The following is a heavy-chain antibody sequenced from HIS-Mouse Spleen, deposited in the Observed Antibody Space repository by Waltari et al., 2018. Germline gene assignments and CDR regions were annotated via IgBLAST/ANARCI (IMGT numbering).Heavy chain of an antibody. J-gene: IGHJ3*02. CDR3: ARDLSSNDAFDI. CDR2: INTNRGGT. D-gene: IGHD2-2*01. V-gene: IGHV1-2*02. Sequence: QVQLVQSGAEVKKPGASVKVSCKASGYTFTGYYMHWVRQAPGQGVDGRGWINTNRGGTNDAQKFQGRVTMTRATSMSTAYMELGRLRSDDTAVYYCARDLSSNDAFDIWGQGTMVTVSS. CDR1: GYTFTGYY.